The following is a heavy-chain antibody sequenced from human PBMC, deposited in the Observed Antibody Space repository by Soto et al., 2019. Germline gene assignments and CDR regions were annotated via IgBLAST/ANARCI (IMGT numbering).Heavy chain of an antibody. D-gene: IGHD5-18*01. CDR2: IDWDGAK. Sequence: SGPTLVKPTQTLTLTCTFSGFSLSTSGMYVSWIRQPPGKALEWLARIDWDGAKHYSTSLKTRLTISKDTSKNQVVLTMTNMDPVDTATYYCSRIQSGYSYGMDVWGKGTTVTVSS. CDR3: SRIQSGYSYGMDV. CDR1: GFSLSTSGMY. V-gene: IGHV2-70*11. J-gene: IGHJ6*04.